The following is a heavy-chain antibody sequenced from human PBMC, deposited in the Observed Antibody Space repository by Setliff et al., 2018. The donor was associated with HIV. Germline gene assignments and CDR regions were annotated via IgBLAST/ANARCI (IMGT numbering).Heavy chain of an antibody. CDR2: INSNTYGGTT. CDR3: SRVHSPLYYDILTGYLDY. Sequence: PGGSLRLSCAASGFTFSSYAMTWVRQAPGKGLEWVGFINSNTYGGTTDYAASVKGRFTTSRDDSKSSAYLLMNSLKTEDTAVYYCSRVHSPLYYDILTGYLDYWGQGTLVTVSS. J-gene: IGHJ4*02. V-gene: IGHV3-49*04. D-gene: IGHD3-9*01. CDR1: GFTFSSYA.